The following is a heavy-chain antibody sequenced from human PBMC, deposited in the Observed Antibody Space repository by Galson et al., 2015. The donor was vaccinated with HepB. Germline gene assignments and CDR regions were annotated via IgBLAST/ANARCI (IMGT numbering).Heavy chain of an antibody. CDR2: INSDGSST. Sequence: ETLSLTCTVSGGSISSSSYYWGWIRQPPGKGLVWVSRINSDGSSTSYADSVKGRFTISRDNAKNTLYLQMNSLRAEDTAVYYCARERAGYDILTGYYRYFDYWGQGTLVTVSS. CDR1: GGSISSSSYY. CDR3: ARERAGYDILTGYYRYFDY. D-gene: IGHD3-9*01. J-gene: IGHJ4*02. V-gene: IGHV3-74*01.